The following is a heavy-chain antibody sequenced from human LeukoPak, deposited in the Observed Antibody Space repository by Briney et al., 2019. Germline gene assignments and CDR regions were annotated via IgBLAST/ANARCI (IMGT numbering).Heavy chain of an antibody. CDR1: GGTFSSYA. CDR3: AGSYVEMATISLSGYFDY. CDR2: IIPILGIA. D-gene: IGHD5-12*01. V-gene: IGHV1-69*04. Sequence: SVKVSCKASGGTFSSYAISWVRQAPGQGLEWMGRIIPILGIANYAQKFQGRVTITADKSTSTAYMELSSLRPEDTAVYYCAGSYVEMATISLSGYFDYWGQGTLVTVSS. J-gene: IGHJ4*02.